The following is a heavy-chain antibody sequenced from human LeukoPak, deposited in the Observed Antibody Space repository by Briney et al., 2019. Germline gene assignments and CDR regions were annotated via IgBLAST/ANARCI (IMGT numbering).Heavy chain of an antibody. J-gene: IGHJ4*02. V-gene: IGHV1-18*04. CDR3: ARDPRYRGYCSSTSCHWMDY. D-gene: IGHD2-2*01. Sequence: ASVKVSCKASGYTSSSYGISWVRQAPGQGLEWMGWISNYNGNTNYAQKVQGRVTMTTDTSTSTAYMELRSLRSDDTALYYCARDPRYRGYCSSTSCHWMDYWGQGTLVTVSS. CDR1: GYTSSSYG. CDR2: ISNYNGNT.